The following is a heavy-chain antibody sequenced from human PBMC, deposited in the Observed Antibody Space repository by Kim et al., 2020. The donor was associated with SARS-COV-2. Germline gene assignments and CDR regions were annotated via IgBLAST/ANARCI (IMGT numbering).Heavy chain of an antibody. CDR3: AKGVEMATRDPFDY. Sequence: GGSLRLSCAASRFTFDDYAMHWVLQAPGKGLEWVSGISWNSGSIGYADSVKGRFTISRDNAKNSLYLQMNSLRAEDTALYYCAKGVEMATRDPFDYWGQGTLVTVSS. V-gene: IGHV3-9*01. CDR2: ISWNSGSI. J-gene: IGHJ4*02. CDR1: RFTFDDYA. D-gene: IGHD5-12*01.